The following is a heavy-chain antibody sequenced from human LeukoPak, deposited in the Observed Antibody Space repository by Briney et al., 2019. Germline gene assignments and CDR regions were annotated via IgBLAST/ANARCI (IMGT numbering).Heavy chain of an antibody. V-gene: IGHV4-4*09. Sequence: SETLSLTCTVSGGSISSYYWSWIRKPPGKGLEWIGYIQTSGSNNYNPSLKSRVTISVDTSKNQFTLKLSSVTAANKAVYYCAKHGDYYDSSGYYLLFDYWGQGTLVTVSS. CDR1: GGSISSYY. CDR2: IQTSGSN. J-gene: IGHJ4*02. D-gene: IGHD3-22*01. CDR3: AKHGDYYDSSGYYLLFDY.